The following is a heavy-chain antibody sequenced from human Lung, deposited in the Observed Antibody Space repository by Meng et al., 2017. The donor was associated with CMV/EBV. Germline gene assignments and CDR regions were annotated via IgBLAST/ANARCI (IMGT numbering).Heavy chain of an antibody. CDR2: VNHSGGA. V-gene: IGHV4-34*01. Sequence: GSLRLXCAVSGGSFSGFHWSWIRQPPGKGLEWIGEVNHSGGASYSPSLKNRVTISVDPSKNQFSLRLMSVTAADTAVYYCARLNNRITVFGVPITEGYCPHW. J-gene: IGHJ1*01. D-gene: IGHD3-3*01. CDR3: ARLNNRITVFGVPITEGYCPH. CDR1: GGSFSGFH.